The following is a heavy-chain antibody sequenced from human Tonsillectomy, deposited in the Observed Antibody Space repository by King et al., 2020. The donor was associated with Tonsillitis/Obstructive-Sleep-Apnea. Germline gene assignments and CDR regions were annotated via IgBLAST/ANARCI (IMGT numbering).Heavy chain of an antibody. CDR1: GFTFSSYS. J-gene: IGHJ3*02. CDR3: ATDPSGGNSGAFDI. V-gene: IGHV3-21*01. Sequence: VQLVESGGGLVKPGGSLRLSCAASGFTFSSYSMNWVRQAPGKGLEWVSSISSSSSSIYYADSVKGRFTISRDNAKNSLYLQMNSLRAEDTAVYYCATDPSGGNSGAFDIWGQGTMVTVSS. CDR2: ISSSSSSI. D-gene: IGHD4-23*01.